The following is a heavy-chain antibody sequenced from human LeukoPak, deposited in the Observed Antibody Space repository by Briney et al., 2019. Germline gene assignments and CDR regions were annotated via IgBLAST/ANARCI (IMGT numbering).Heavy chain of an antibody. V-gene: IGHV3-23*01. CDR3: VKGFVHPTYYFDY. Sequence: PGGSLRLSCAASGFNFSNYAMMWVRQAPGKRLEWVSSITGSGDGTYYADSVRGRFTISRDNSENTLYLQLNSLRADDAAVYFCVKGFVHPTYYFDYWGQGTLVTVSS. D-gene: IGHD3-10*01. CDR2: ITGSGDGT. CDR1: GFNFSNYA. J-gene: IGHJ4*02.